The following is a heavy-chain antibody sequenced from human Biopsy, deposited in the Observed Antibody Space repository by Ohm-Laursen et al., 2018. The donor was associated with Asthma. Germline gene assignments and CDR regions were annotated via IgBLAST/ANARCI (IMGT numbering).Heavy chain of an antibody. V-gene: IGHV4-39*01. CDR3: ARHQEAASYHYDGSIAY. J-gene: IGHJ4*02. Sequence: GTLSLTCSVSGGAIRTSGYYWGWIRQPPGKGLEWIGSMYYSGSPYYNPSLESRVTISVDTSKNQFSLKLSSVTAADTAVYFCARHQEAASYHYDGSIAYWGQGTLVTVSS. D-gene: IGHD3-22*01. CDR2: MYYSGSP. CDR1: GGAIRTSGYY.